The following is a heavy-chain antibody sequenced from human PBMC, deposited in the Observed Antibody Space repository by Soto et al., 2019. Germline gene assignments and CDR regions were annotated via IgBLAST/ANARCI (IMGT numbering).Heavy chain of an antibody. CDR3: AKDRGSSWPYYYYGMDV. CDR2: ISDGGNNK. V-gene: IGHV3-30*18. J-gene: IGHJ6*02. D-gene: IGHD6-13*01. Sequence: QVQLVESGGGVVQPGRSLRLSCAGSGFTFSSYGMDWVRQAPGKGLEWVAVISDGGNNKYYADFVKGRFTISRDNSKNTLYLQMNSLRAEDSAVYYCAKDRGSSWPYYYYGMDVWGQGTTVTVSS. CDR1: GFTFSSYG.